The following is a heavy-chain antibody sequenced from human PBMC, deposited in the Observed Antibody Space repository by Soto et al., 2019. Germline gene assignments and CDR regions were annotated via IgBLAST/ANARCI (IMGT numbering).Heavy chain of an antibody. CDR1: GFTFSSDW. V-gene: IGHV3-7*01. J-gene: IGHJ6*04. CDR3: PSDDALRFSGV. Sequence: QLVESGGGLVQPGGSLRLSCAASGFTFSSDWMSWVRQAPGKGLEWVANIKQDGSEQYYVDSVKGRFTISRNNAKNSRYLQMNSLRAEDTAVYYCPSDDALRFSGVWGKGTTVTVSS. D-gene: IGHD3-3*01. CDR2: IKQDGSEQ.